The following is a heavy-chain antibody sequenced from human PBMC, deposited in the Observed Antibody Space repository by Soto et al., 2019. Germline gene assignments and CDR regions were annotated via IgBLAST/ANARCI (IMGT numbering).Heavy chain of an antibody. Sequence: PGGSLRLSCAASGFTFSSYWMSWVRQAPGKGPEWVANIKQDGSEKYYVDSVKGRFTISRDNAKNSLYLQMNSLRAEDTAVYYCASLETPKGYYYYRMDVWGQGTTVTVSS. V-gene: IGHV3-7*01. J-gene: IGHJ6*02. CDR2: IKQDGSEK. D-gene: IGHD1-1*01. CDR3: ASLETPKGYYYYRMDV. CDR1: GFTFSSYW.